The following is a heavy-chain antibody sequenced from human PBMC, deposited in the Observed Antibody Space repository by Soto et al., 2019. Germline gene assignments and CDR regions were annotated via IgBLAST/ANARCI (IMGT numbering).Heavy chain of an antibody. CDR3: ARGGSGSYATGGYYYYGMGV. CDR1: GGTFNSYA. D-gene: IGHD1-26*01. J-gene: IGHJ6*02. V-gene: IGHV1-69*01. Sequence: QVQLVQSGAEVKKPGSSVKVSCKASGGTFNSYAINWVRQAPGQGLEWMGGIIPIFGTANYAQEFQGRVTLRADEAMRTGYLDLSSQGAEDTDLYYCARGGSGSYATGGYYYYGMGVWGPGTTVTVSS. CDR2: IIPIFGTA.